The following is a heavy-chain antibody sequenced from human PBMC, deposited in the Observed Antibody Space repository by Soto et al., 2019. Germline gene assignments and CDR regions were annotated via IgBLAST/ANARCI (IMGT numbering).Heavy chain of an antibody. D-gene: IGHD4-17*01. CDR3: ARPPTVVTPDDAFDI. CDR2: IYPGDSDT. Sequence: GESLKISCKGSGYSFTSYWIGWVRQMPGKGLEWMGIIYPGDSDTRYSPSFQGQVTISADKSISTAYLQWSSLKASDTAMYYCARPPTVVTPDDAFDIWGQGTMVTV. V-gene: IGHV5-51*01. J-gene: IGHJ3*02. CDR1: GYSFTSYW.